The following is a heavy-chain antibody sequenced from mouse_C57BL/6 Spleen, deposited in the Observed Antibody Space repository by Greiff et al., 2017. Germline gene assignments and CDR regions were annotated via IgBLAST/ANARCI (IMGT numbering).Heavy chain of an antibody. CDR2: FYPGSGSI. Sequence: VQLQQSGAELVKPGASVKLSCKASGYTFTEYTIHWVKQRPGQGLEWIGWFYPGSGSIKSNEKFKEKATLTADKSSSTVYMELRRMTSEDAAVYFGARDGDSSGYEFAYWGQGTLVTVSA. J-gene: IGHJ3*01. CDR3: ARDGDSSGYEFAY. CDR1: GYTFTEYT. D-gene: IGHD3-2*02. V-gene: IGHV1-62-2*01.